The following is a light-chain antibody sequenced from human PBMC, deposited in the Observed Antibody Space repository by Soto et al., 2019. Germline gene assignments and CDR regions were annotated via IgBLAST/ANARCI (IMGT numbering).Light chain of an antibody. CDR1: QSISTW. Sequence: DIQMTQSPSTLSASVGDRVTITCRASQSISTWLAWYQQKPGKAPKLLIYKASSLEGGVPSRFGGIGSGTLFNITISSLHPDDFATYYCQQYNTYPLTFGGGTTVDIK. CDR3: QQYNTYPLT. CDR2: KAS. V-gene: IGKV1-5*03. J-gene: IGKJ4*01.